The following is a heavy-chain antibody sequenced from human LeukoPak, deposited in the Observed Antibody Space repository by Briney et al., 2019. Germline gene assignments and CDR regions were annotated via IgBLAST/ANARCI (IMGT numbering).Heavy chain of an antibody. V-gene: IGHV4-61*01. CDR3: ARGYYDILTGANWFDP. Sequence: RPSETLSLTCTVSGGSVSSGSYYWSWIRQPPGKGLEWIGYIYYSGSTSYNPSLKSRVTMSVDTSKNQFSLKLSSVTAADTAVYYCARGYYDILTGANWFDPWGQGTLVTVSS. CDR1: GGSVSSGSYY. CDR2: IYYSGST. D-gene: IGHD3-9*01. J-gene: IGHJ5*02.